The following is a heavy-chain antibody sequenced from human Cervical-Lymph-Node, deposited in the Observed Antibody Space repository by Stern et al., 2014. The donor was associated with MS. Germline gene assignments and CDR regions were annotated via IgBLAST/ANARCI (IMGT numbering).Heavy chain of an antibody. D-gene: IGHD6-13*01. CDR3: ARHQAGIAAN. Sequence: QVQLGQSGAEVKRPASSVKVSCKTSGGSLSTLDISWVRQAPGQGLEWVGEIMPLLGTAHYAQKFKGRLTITADDSTSTVYMELSSLKSEDTAIYFCARHQAGIAANWGQGTLVTVTS. CDR2: IMPLLGTA. J-gene: IGHJ4*02. V-gene: IGHV1-69*19. CDR1: GGSLSTLD.